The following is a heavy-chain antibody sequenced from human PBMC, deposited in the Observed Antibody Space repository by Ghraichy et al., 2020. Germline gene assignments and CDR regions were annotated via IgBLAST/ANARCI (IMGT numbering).Heavy chain of an antibody. D-gene: IGHD6-19*01. J-gene: IGHJ5*02. CDR3: ARRRTPYSSGWYVNWFDP. CDR1: GGSFSGYY. V-gene: IGHV4-34*01. Sequence: SATLSLTCAVYGGSFSGYYWGWIRQPPGKGLEWIGEINHSGSTNYNPSLKSRVTISVDTSKNQFSLKLSSVTAADTAVYYCARRRTPYSSGWYVNWFDPWGQGTLVTVSS. CDR2: INHSGST.